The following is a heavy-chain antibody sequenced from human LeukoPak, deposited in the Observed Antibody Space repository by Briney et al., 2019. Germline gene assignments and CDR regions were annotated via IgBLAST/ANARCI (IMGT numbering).Heavy chain of an antibody. Sequence: KTSETLSLTCTVSGGSISSGSYYWSWIRQPAGKGLEWIGRIYTSGSTNYNPSLKSRVTISVDTSKNQFSLKLSSVTAADTAVYYCARDSIDIRGGGLDYWGQGTLVTVSS. D-gene: IGHD2-15*01. CDR1: GGSISSGSYY. CDR3: ARDSIDIRGGGLDY. J-gene: IGHJ4*02. V-gene: IGHV4-61*02. CDR2: IYTSGST.